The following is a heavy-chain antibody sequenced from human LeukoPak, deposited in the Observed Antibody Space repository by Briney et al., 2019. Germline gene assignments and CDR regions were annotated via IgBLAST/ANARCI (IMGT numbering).Heavy chain of an antibody. V-gene: IGHV3-21*01. Sequence: GGSLTVSCAASGFTFSTYTMSWVRQAPGKGLDWVSSITSSSSFTYYADSVKGRFTISRDNAKNSLYLQMNSLTVEDTAVYYCARDRAWFGEFNAFDIWGQGTMVTVSS. D-gene: IGHD3-10*01. CDR1: GFTFSTYT. CDR3: ARDRAWFGEFNAFDI. CDR2: ITSSSSFT. J-gene: IGHJ3*02.